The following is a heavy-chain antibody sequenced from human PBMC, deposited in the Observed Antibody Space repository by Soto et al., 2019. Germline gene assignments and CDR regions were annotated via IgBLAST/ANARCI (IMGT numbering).Heavy chain of an antibody. Sequence: QVQLVQSGAEVKKPGSSVKVSCKASGGTFSSYALSWVRQAPGQGLEWMGGIIPIFGTADYAQKFQGRVTXTADDSTSPAYMELSSLRSEDTAVYYCASHPVPYYYYGMDVWGQGTTVTVSS. J-gene: IGHJ6*02. CDR1: GGTFSSYA. CDR3: ASHPVPYYYYGMDV. V-gene: IGHV1-69*12. CDR2: IIPIFGTA. D-gene: IGHD2-2*01.